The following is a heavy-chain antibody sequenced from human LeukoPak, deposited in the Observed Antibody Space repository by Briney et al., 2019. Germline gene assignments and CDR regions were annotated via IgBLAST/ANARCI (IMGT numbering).Heavy chain of an antibody. CDR3: AGVATTVVSPYYWFDP. CDR2: ISAYNGNT. D-gene: IGHD4-23*01. Sequence: VASVKVSCKASGYSFISYGISWVRQAPGQGLEWMGWISAYNGNTNYAQKFQGRITMTTDTPTSTAYMEMRSLRSDDTAVYYCAGVATTVVSPYYWFDPWGQGTLVTVSS. CDR1: GYSFISYG. J-gene: IGHJ5*02. V-gene: IGHV1-18*01.